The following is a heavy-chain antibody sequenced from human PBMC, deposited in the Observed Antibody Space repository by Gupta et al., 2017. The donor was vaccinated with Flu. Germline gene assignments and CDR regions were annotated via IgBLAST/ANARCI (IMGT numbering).Heavy chain of an antibody. J-gene: IGHJ5*02. V-gene: IGHV3-74*01. D-gene: IGHD2-2*01. Sequence: EVQLVESGGGLVQPGGSLRLSCAASGFTFSSYWMNWVRQAPGKGLVWVSRIDSDGSTKSYADSVKGRFTISRDNAKNTMSLQMNSLRAEDTAVYYCYSYCNSPTCPPSWGQGTLVTVSS. CDR3: YSYCNSPTCPPS. CDR2: IDSDGSTK. CDR1: GFTFSSYW.